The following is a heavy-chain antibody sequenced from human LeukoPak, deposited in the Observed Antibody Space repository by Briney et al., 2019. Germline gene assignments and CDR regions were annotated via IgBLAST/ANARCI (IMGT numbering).Heavy chain of an antibody. D-gene: IGHD5-24*01. CDR1: GFTFCHYW. J-gene: IGHJ4*02. CDR3: AREATIKAYNFDF. Sequence: PGGSLRLSCAASGFTFCHYWMTWLRQAPGKGLEWVASIKRDGTEKHYVDSVKGRFSVSRDNDENSIYLQMNSLRAEDTAVYYCAREATIKAYNFDFWGQGTLVTVSS. CDR2: IKRDGTEK. V-gene: IGHV3-7*01.